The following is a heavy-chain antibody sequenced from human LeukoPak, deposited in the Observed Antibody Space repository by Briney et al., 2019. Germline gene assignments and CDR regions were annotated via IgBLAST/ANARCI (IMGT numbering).Heavy chain of an antibody. V-gene: IGHV3-48*03. J-gene: IGHJ4*02. CDR1: GFTFSTYE. Sequence: GGSLRLSCAASGFTFSTYEMNWVRQAPGEGLEWVSYISSSGTTIYYADSVKGRFTISRDNAKKSLYLQMNSLRAEDTAVYYCARDLSGSYVNYWGQGTLVTVSS. D-gene: IGHD1-26*01. CDR3: ARDLSGSYVNY. CDR2: ISSSGTTI.